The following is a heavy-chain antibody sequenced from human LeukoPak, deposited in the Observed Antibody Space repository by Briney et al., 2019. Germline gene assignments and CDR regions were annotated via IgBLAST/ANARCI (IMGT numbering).Heavy chain of an antibody. CDR2: IRSKTAGGTT. D-gene: IGHD5-24*01. CDR3: SQGRGQYFDY. Sequence: PGGSLRLSCAVSGLTLSNVWMNWIRQAPGQGLEWVGRIRSKTAGGTTDFAAPVKGRFSTSRDDSKNTLYLQMNSLTSEDTGVYYCSQGRGQYFDYWGQGTLVTVSS. J-gene: IGHJ4*02. V-gene: IGHV3-15*07. CDR1: GLTLSNVW.